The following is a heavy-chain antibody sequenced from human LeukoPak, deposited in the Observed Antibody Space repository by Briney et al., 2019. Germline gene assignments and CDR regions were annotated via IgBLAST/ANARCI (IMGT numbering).Heavy chain of an antibody. Sequence: PGRSLRLSCAASGFTFSSYGMHWVRQAPGKGLEWVAVIWYDGSNKYYADSVKGRFTISRDNSKNTLYLQMNSLRAEDTAVYYCAKEVVRNYLFNYWGQGTLVTVSS. D-gene: IGHD1-7*01. CDR2: IWYDGSNK. CDR3: AKEVVRNYLFNY. V-gene: IGHV3-33*06. CDR1: GFTFSSYG. J-gene: IGHJ4*02.